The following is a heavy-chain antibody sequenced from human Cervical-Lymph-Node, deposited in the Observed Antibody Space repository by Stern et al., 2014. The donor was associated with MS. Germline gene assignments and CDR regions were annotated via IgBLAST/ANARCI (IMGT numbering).Heavy chain of an antibody. V-gene: IGHV3-21*01. CDR3: ARGRGGNYRSYFDY. D-gene: IGHD4-23*01. J-gene: IGHJ4*02. CDR1: GFTFSAYS. CDR2: ISSGGSYI. Sequence: EGQLEGSGGGLVKPGGSLRLSCAASGFTFSAYSMNWVRQAPGKGLEWVASISSGGSYIYYADSLKGRFTISRENAKSTRYLQMNSLRAEDTAVYYCARGRGGNYRSYFDYWGQGTLVTVSS.